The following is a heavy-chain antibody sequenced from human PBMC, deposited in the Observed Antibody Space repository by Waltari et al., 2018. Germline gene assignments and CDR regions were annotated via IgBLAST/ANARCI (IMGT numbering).Heavy chain of an antibody. CDR1: GFTFSSYA. Sequence: EVQLLESGGGLVQPGGSLRLSCAASGFTFSSYAMSWFRQAPGKGLECVSVIYSGGSTYYADSVKGRFTISRDNSKNTLYLQMNSLRAEDTAVYYCAKDIYGDYPFDYWGQGTLVTVSS. D-gene: IGHD4-17*01. V-gene: IGHV3-23*03. J-gene: IGHJ4*02. CDR2: IYSGGST. CDR3: AKDIYGDYPFDY.